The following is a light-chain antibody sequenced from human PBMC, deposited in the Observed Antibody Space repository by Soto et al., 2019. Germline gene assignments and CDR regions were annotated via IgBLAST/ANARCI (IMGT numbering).Light chain of an antibody. Sequence: IQLTQSPSSLSASVGDRVSITCRASQDIKTYLALYQQKQGKAPKLLISGTFTLQSGVPSMFNGSGSGTDFTLTISRLQPEDFATYYCQHLNNYPPFTFGPGTKGDLE. J-gene: IGKJ3*01. CDR1: QDIKTY. V-gene: IGKV1-9*01. CDR2: GTF. CDR3: QHLNNYPPFT.